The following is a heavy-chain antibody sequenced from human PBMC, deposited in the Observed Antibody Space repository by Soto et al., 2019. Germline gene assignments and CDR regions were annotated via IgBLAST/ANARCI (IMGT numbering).Heavy chain of an antibody. CDR2: ISGDDDK. CDR3: AQRLRHYGLGRERANYFDP. J-gene: IGHJ5*02. D-gene: IGHD3-10*01. V-gene: IGHV2-5*02. Sequence: QITLKESGPTLVRPTQTLTLTCTFSGFSLSTTGVGVGWIRQPPGKALEWLALISGDDDKRYSPSLKSRLTITKDTSKNEVILTMTNMDPVDTATYYRAQRLRHYGLGRERANYFDPCGQGTLVTVSS. CDR1: GFSLSTTGVG.